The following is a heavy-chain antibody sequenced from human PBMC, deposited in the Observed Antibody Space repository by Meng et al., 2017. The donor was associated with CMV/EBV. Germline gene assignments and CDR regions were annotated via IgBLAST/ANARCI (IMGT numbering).Heavy chain of an antibody. CDR1: GFTFSSYD. V-gene: IGHV3-13*01. D-gene: IGHD3-22*01. Sequence: GESLKISCAASGFTFSSYDMHWVRQATGRGLEWVSAIGTAGDTYYPGSVKGRFTISRDNAKNSLYLQMNSLRAEDTAVYYCARGQGRIVVNWFDPWGQGTLVTVSS. CDR2: IGTAGDT. CDR3: ARGQGRIVVNWFDP. J-gene: IGHJ5*02.